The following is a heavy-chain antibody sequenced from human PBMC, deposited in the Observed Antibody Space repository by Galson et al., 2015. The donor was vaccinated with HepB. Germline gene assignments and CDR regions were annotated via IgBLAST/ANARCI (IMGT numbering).Heavy chain of an antibody. D-gene: IGHD5-18*01. Sequence: SLRLSCAASGFTFSSYGMHWVRQAPGKGLEWVAVISYDGSNKYYADSVKGRFTISRDNSKNTLYLQMNSLRAEDTAVYYCAVSYGRYYYYYMDVWGKGTTVTVSS. CDR1: GFTFSSYG. CDR3: AVSYGRYYYYYMDV. J-gene: IGHJ6*03. CDR2: ISYDGSNK. V-gene: IGHV3-30*03.